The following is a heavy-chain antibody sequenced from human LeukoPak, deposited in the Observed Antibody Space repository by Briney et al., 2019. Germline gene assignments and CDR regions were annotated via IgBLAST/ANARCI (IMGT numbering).Heavy chain of an antibody. J-gene: IGHJ1*01. Sequence: SVKVSCKASGGTFSSYAISWVRQAPGQGLEWMGGIIPIFGTANYAQKFQGRVTITADESTSTACMELSSLRSEDTAVYYCARDHCSSTSCYLYFQHWGQGALVTVSS. CDR1: GGTFSSYA. CDR3: ARDHCSSTSCYLYFQH. CDR2: IIPIFGTA. D-gene: IGHD2-2*01. V-gene: IGHV1-69*13.